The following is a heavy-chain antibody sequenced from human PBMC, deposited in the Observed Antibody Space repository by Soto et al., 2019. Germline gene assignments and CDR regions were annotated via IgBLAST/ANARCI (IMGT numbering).Heavy chain of an antibody. CDR2: IYYSGST. V-gene: IGHV4-30-4*01. Sequence: QVQLQESGPGLVKPSQTLSLTCTVSGGSISSGDYYWSWIRQPPGKGLEWIGYIYYSGSTYYNPSLKSRVTISVDTSKNQFSLKLSSVTAADTAVYYCAREKSRGYYDSSGYYYEYWFDPWGQGTLVTVSS. D-gene: IGHD3-22*01. CDR3: AREKSRGYYDSSGYYYEYWFDP. J-gene: IGHJ5*02. CDR1: GGSISSGDYY.